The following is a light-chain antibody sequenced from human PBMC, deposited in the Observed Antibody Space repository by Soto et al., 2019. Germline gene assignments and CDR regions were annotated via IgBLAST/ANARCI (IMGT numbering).Light chain of an antibody. CDR2: DND. J-gene: IGLJ2*01. Sequence: QSVLTQPPSVSAAPGQKVTISCSGSSSNIGINYVSWYQQLPGTAPKLLIYDNDKRASGIPDRFSGSKSGTSATLGITGLQTGDEADYYCATWDSSLTVYVAFGGGTKVTVL. CDR1: SSNIGINY. CDR3: ATWDSSLTVYVA. V-gene: IGLV1-51*01.